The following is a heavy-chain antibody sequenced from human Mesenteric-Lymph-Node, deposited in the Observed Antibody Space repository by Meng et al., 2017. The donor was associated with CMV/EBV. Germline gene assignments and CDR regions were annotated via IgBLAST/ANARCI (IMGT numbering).Heavy chain of an antibody. J-gene: IGHJ4*02. D-gene: IGHD5-24*01. Sequence: ASVKVSCKASGYTFTSYDINWVRQATGQGLEWMGWINPNSGGTNYAQKFQGRVTMTSDTSISTAYMEVSRLGSDDTAVYYCARGRDGYAGYWGQGTLVTVSS. CDR3: ARGRDGYAGY. CDR1: GYTFTSYD. V-gene: IGHV1-2*02. CDR2: INPNSGGT.